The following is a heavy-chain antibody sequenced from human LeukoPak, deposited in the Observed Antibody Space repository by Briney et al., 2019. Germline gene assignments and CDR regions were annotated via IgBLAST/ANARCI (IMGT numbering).Heavy chain of an antibody. J-gene: IGHJ4*02. V-gene: IGHV3-23*01. CDR3: ARGYYDSSGYYLEDLDY. CDR2: ISGSGGST. D-gene: IGHD3-22*01. Sequence: GGSLRLSCAASGFTFSSYGMSWVRQAPGKGLEWVSAISGSGGSTYYADSVKGRFTISRDNSKNSLYLQMNSLRAEDTALYYCARGYYDSSGYYLEDLDYWGQGTLVTVSS. CDR1: GFTFSSYG.